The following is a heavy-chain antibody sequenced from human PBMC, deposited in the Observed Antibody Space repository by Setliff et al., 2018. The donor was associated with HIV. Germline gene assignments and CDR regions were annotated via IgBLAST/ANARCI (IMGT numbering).Heavy chain of an antibody. Sequence: ASVKVSCKISGYTLTELSIHWVRQAPGKGFEWMANFDPEGGETFYAQKFQGRLTMTEDTSTDTAYMELSSLRSDDTAMYYCATDPGYSSTWYSESFQHWGQGTVVTVSS. CDR2: FDPEGGET. D-gene: IGHD6-13*01. CDR3: ATDPGYSSTWYSESFQH. CDR1: GYTLTELS. J-gene: IGHJ1*01. V-gene: IGHV1-24*01.